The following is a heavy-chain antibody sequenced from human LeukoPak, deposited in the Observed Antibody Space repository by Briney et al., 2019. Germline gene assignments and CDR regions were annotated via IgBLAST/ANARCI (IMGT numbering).Heavy chain of an antibody. CDR3: ARGVNSGYFDY. CDR2: IYYSGST. Sequence: NPSETLSLTCTVSGGSISPYYWTWIRQPPGKGLEWIGYIYYSGSTNYNPSLKSRVSIAVDTSKNQFSLKLTSVTAADTAVYYCARGVNSGYFDYCGQGTLVTVSS. V-gene: IGHV4-59*01. CDR1: GGSISPYY. D-gene: IGHD1-26*01. J-gene: IGHJ4*02.